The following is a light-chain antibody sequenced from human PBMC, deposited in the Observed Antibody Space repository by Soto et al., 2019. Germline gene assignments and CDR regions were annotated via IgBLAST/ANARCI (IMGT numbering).Light chain of an antibody. CDR3: QQYNDWPPS. CDR2: GPS. V-gene: IGKV3-15*01. CDR1: QRIGRD. J-gene: IGKJ4*01. Sequence: EILLTQTPAILSASPGDAITLSCRASQRIGRDLAWYQQRRGQSPRLLIYGPSTRATGVPARFSGSGSGAESTLTSSNLQAEDFAVYYCQQYNDWPPSFGGGTKVEI.